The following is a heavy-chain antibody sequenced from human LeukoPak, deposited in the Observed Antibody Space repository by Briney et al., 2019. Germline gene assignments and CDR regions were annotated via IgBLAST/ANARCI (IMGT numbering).Heavy chain of an antibody. Sequence: SETLSLTCTVSGGSISSNYWSWIRQPPGKGLEWIGYISYSGNTNYDPSLKSRVTISVDTSKNQFSLKLSSVTAADTAVYYCARVRKTQIYNYGALDYYYYMDVWGKGTLVTVSS. CDR2: ISYSGNT. CDR3: ARVRKTQIYNYGALDYYYYMDV. V-gene: IGHV4-59*01. CDR1: GGSISSNY. D-gene: IGHD5-18*01. J-gene: IGHJ6*03.